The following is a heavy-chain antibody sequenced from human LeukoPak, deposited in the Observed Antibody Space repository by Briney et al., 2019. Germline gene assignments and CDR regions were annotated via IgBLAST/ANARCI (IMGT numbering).Heavy chain of an antibody. V-gene: IGHV3-9*03. CDR1: GFTFDDYA. CDR2: ISWNSGSI. D-gene: IGHD6-19*01. Sequence: GRSLRLSCAASGFTFDDYAMHWVRQAPGKGLEWVSGISWNSGSIGYADSVKGRFTISRDNAKNSLYLQMNSLRAEDMALYYCAKDGGSGLDYWGQGTPVTVSS. J-gene: IGHJ4*02. CDR3: AKDGGSGLDY.